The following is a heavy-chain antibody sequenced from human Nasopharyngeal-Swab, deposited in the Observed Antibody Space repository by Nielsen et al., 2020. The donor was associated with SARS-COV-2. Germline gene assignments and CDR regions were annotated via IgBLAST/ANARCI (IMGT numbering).Heavy chain of an antibody. V-gene: IGHV3-74*01. J-gene: IGHJ4*02. Sequence: GGSLRRSWAASGFTFSSYWMHWVRQAPGKGLVWVSRINSDGSSTSYADSVKGRFTISRDNAKNTLYLQMNSLRAEDTAVYYCARGGSYSSSWYPTYWGQGTLVTVSS. CDR2: INSDGSST. CDR3: ARGGSYSSSWYPTY. D-gene: IGHD6-13*01. CDR1: GFTFSSYW.